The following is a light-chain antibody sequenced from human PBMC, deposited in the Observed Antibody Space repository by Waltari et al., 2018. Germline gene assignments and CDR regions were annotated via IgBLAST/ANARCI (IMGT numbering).Light chain of an antibody. CDR1: QSVSSY. CDR2: DAS. J-gene: IGKJ4*01. CDR3: QQRDRPT. V-gene: IGKV3-11*01. Sequence: EIVLTQSPATLSLSPGERATLSCRASQSVSSYLAWYQQKPGQAPRLLIYDASNRATGIPARFSGSGSGTAFTLTISSLEPEAFAVYSCQQRDRPTFGGGTKVEIK.